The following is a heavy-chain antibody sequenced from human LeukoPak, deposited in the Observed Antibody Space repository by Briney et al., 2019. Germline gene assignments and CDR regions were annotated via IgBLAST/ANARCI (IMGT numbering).Heavy chain of an antibody. D-gene: IGHD3-22*01. CDR1: GGSISSSSYY. Sequence: SETLSLTCTVSGGSISSSSYYWGWIRQPPGKGLEWIGSIYYSGSTYYNPSLKSRVTISVDTSKNQFSLKLSSVTAADTAVYHCARRGYDSSGYYYAYWGQGTLVTVSS. CDR2: IYYSGST. CDR3: ARRGYDSSGYYYAY. J-gene: IGHJ4*02. V-gene: IGHV4-39*01.